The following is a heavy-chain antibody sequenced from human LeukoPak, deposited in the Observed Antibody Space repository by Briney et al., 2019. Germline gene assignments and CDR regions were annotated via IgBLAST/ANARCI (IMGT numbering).Heavy chain of an antibody. J-gene: IGHJ6*03. CDR1: GGSISSGSYY. V-gene: IGHV4-61*02. D-gene: IGHD2-8*01. CDR3: ARDIPLYCTNGECPFSDYYYYMDV. Sequence: PSETLSLTCTVSGGSISSGSYYWSWIRQPAGKGLEWIGRIYTSGSTNYNPSLKSRVTISVDTSKNQFSLKLSSVTAADTAVYYCARDIPLYCTNGECPFSDYYYYMDVWGKGTTVTVSS. CDR2: IYTSGST.